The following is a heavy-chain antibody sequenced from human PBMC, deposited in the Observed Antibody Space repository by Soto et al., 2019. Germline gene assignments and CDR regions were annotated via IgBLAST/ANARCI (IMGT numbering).Heavy chain of an antibody. CDR3: ARVMMVRGVVFEY. V-gene: IGHV3-53*01. Sequence: DVQLVESGGGLIQPGGSLRLSCAVSGFSVSSTYMSWVRQAPGKGLEWVSVMYSGGSAYYADSVKGRFSISRENSKNTLSLQMNSLRAADTAVYYCARVMMVRGVVFEYWGRGTLVTVSS. J-gene: IGHJ4*02. D-gene: IGHD3-10*01. CDR2: MYSGGSA. CDR1: GFSVSSTY.